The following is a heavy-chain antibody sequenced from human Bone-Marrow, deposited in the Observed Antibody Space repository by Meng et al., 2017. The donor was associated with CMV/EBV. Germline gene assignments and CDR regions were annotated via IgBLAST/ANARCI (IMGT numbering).Heavy chain of an antibody. CDR1: GGSISTSNW. V-gene: IGHV4-4*01. CDR3: ARVADDGGNCFDY. CDR2: IYHSGYT. J-gene: IGHJ4*02. Sequence: GSLRLSCAVSGGSISTSNWWSWVRQSPEKGLEWIGEIYHSGYTNYNPSLKSRVSMSVDRSKRQFSLRLTSVTAADTAVYFCARVADDGGNCFDYWGPGTLVTVSS. D-gene: IGHD2-21*01.